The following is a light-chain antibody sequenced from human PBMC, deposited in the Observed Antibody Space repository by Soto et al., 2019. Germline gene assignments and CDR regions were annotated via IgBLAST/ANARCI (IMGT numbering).Light chain of an antibody. V-gene: IGKV3-20*01. CDR2: GAS. CDR3: QQYGSSPWT. CDR1: QSVDSSY. Sequence: IVLTQSPGTLSLSPGERATLSCRASQSVDSSYLAWYQQKPGQAPRLLIYGASSRATGIPDRFSGSGSGTDFTLTISRLEPEDLAVYYCQQYGSSPWTFGQGTKVEIK. J-gene: IGKJ1*01.